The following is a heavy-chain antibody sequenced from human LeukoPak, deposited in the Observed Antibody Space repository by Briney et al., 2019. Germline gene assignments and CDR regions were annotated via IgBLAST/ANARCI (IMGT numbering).Heavy chain of an antibody. V-gene: IGHV1-46*01. CDR1: GYTFTTYY. CDR2: INPRGGST. J-gene: IGHJ4*02. CDR3: ARVGSAAATADY. Sequence: ASVKVSCKASGYTFTTYYMHWMRQAPGQGPEWMGIINPRGGSTDYSQRFQGRITMTSDTSTSTVYMELSSLRSDDTAVYFCARVGSAAATADYWGQGTLVTVSS. D-gene: IGHD6-25*01.